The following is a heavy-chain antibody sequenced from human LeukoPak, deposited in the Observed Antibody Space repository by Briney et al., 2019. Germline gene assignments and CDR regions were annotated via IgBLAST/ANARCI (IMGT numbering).Heavy chain of an antibody. J-gene: IGHJ4*02. D-gene: IGHD3-16*01. Sequence: SETLSLTCTVSGDFITAYYWIWLRQPPGKGLGGIGYIYYSGSTIYNPSLKSRVTISVDTCKNQFSLKLSSVTAADTAVYYCARAYTETLGLYCDYWGQGTLVTVSS. CDR3: ARAYTETLGLYCDY. CDR2: IYYSGST. CDR1: GDFITAYY. V-gene: IGHV4-59*01.